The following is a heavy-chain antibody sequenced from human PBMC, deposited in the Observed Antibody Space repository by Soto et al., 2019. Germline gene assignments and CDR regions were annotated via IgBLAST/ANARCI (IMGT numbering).Heavy chain of an antibody. CDR1: EGTFNSYA. J-gene: IGHJ4*01. Sequence: QAHVVQSGAEVRKPGSSVKLSCKASEGTFNSYAIAWVRQAPGQGLEWMGGIIPYYNTLNYAQKFQDRVTITADDSTNTAYMELSSLRSNDTAVYFCASGASRWYPYCFDSWAQGTLVTVSS. CDR2: IIPYYNTL. D-gene: IGHD6-13*01. V-gene: IGHV1-69*01. CDR3: ASGASRWYPYCFDS.